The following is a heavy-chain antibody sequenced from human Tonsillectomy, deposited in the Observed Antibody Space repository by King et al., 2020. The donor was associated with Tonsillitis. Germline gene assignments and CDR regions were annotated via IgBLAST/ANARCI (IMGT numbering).Heavy chain of an antibody. J-gene: IGHJ3*02. CDR2: INSDGSST. CDR3: ARVGGSGWPNDAFDI. D-gene: IGHD6-19*01. CDR1: GFTFSSYW. V-gene: IGHV3-74*01. Sequence: VQLVESGGGLVQPGGSLRLSCAASGFTFSSYWMHWVRQAPGKGLVWVSRINSDGSSTNYADSGKGRFTISRDNAKNTLYLQMNSLRAEDTAVYYCARVGGSGWPNDAFDIWGQGTMVTVSS.